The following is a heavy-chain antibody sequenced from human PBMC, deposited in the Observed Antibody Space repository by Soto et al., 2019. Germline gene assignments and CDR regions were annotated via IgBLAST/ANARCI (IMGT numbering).Heavy chain of an antibody. J-gene: IGHJ4*02. CDR1: GYPFTCYY. CDR3: AREIIAVAYYDY. CDR2: INPNSGGT. D-gene: IGHD6-19*01. Sequence: GASVKVSCTASGYPFTCYYMHWVRHAPGQGLEWMGWINPNSGGTNYAQKFQGRVTMTRDTSISTAYMELSRLRSDDTAVYYCAREIIAVAYYDYWGQGTLVTVSS. V-gene: IGHV1-2*02.